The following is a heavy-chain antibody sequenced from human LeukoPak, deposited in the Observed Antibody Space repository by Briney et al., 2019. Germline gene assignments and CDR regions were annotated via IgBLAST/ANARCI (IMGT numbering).Heavy chain of an antibody. J-gene: IGHJ4*02. CDR2: IRYDGSNK. V-gene: IGHV3-30*02. D-gene: IGHD4-11*01. CDR3: AKDRSTTVTTAIFDY. Sequence: GGSLRLSCAASGFTFSSYWMSWVRQAPGKGLEWVAFIRYDGSNKYYADSVKGRFTISRDNSKNTLYLQMNSLRAEDTAVYYCAKDRSTTVTTAIFDYWGQGTLVTVSS. CDR1: GFTFSSYW.